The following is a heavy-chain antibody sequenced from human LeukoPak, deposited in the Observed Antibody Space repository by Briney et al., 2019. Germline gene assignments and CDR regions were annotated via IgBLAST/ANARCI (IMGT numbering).Heavy chain of an antibody. J-gene: IGHJ4*02. CDR1: GFTFSSNG. CDR2: IWHDGSNK. CDR3: ARDGSSGYLHFDY. D-gene: IGHD3-22*01. V-gene: IGHV3-33*01. Sequence: GGSLRLSCAASGFTFSSNGMHWVRQAPGKGLEWVAVIWHDGSNKYYSDPVKGRFTISRANSKNTLYLQMNSLRVEDTAVYYCARDGSSGYLHFDYWGQGTLVTVSS.